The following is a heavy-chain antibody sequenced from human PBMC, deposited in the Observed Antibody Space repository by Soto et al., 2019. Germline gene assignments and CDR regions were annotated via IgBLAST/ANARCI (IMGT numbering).Heavy chain of an antibody. D-gene: IGHD2-2*01. CDR2: IYPGDSDT. CDR3: ARIYSTGYGSSTSCYFDY. Sequence: GESLKISCKGSGYSFTSYWIGWVRQMPGKGLEWMGIIYPGDSDTRYSPSFQGQVTISADKSISTAYLQWSSLKSSDTAIYYCARIYSTGYGSSTSCYFDYWGQGTVVTVS. J-gene: IGHJ4*02. CDR1: GYSFTSYW. V-gene: IGHV5-51*01.